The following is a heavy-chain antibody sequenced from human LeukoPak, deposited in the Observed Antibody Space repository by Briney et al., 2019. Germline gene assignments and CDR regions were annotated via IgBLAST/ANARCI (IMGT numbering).Heavy chain of an antibody. V-gene: IGHV3-23*01. D-gene: IGHD3-22*01. CDR2: ISGSGGST. Sequence: GGSLRLSCAASGFTFGTYSLNWVRQAPGKGLEWVSAISGSGGSTYYADSVKGRFTISRDNSKNTLYLQMNSLRAEDTAVYYCAKLPYDSSGYYFDWFDPWGQGTLVTVSS. J-gene: IGHJ5*02. CDR1: GFTFGTYS. CDR3: AKLPYDSSGYYFDWFDP.